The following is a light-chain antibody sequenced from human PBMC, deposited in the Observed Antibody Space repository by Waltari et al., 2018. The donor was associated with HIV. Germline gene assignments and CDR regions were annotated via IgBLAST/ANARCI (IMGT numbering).Light chain of an antibody. J-gene: IGLJ2*01. CDR3: QVWDTSSDQGV. V-gene: IGLV3-21*02. CDR2: DDS. CDR1: KTELKT. Sequence: SYVLAPPPSVSVAPGQTARITCWGDKTELKTVHWYQQKPGQAPVLVVHDDSHRPSGIPERFSGSNSGNTATLTISRVEAEDEADYFCQVWDTSSDQGVFGGGTKRTVL.